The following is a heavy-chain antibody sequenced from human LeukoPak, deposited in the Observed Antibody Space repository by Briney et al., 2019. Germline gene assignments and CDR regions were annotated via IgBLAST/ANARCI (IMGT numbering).Heavy chain of an antibody. CDR3: ATDYYDSSGYYTGSY. CDR1: GFTFSSFH. Sequence: GGSLRLSCAAPGFTFSSFHINWVRQAPGKGLEWLSYISRDSTTIYYADSVKGRFTISRDNAKNSLYLQMNSLRAEDTAVYHCATDYYDSSGYYTGSYWGQGTLVTVSS. CDR2: ISRDSTTI. D-gene: IGHD3-22*01. V-gene: IGHV3-48*01. J-gene: IGHJ4*02.